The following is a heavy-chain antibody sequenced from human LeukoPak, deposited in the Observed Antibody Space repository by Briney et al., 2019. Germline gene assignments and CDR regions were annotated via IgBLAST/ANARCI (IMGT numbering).Heavy chain of an antibody. V-gene: IGHV3-9*01. J-gene: IGHJ4*02. CDR1: GFTFDDYA. CDR3: ARGWQWRGGIYFDK. D-gene: IGHD6-19*01. CDR2: ISWNGGNI. Sequence: PGRSLRLSCAASGFTFDDYAMHWVRQPPGKGLEWVSTISWNGGNIGYADSVKGRFTISRDNAKNSLYLQMNSLRAEDTAVYYCARGWQWRGGIYFDKWGQGILVTVSS.